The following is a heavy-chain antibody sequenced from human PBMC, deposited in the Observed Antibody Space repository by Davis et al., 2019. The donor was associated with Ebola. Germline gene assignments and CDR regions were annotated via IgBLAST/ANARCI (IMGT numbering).Heavy chain of an antibody. CDR1: GYSFTTYG. Sequence: ASVTVSCKPSGYSFTTYGIMWVRQAPGQGLEWMGWIAAYNGYTNYVQKFQGRVTMTIETSTSTAYMELRSLKSDDTAVYYCARVVATWRVVDDYWGQGTLVTVSS. D-gene: IGHD2-21*01. J-gene: IGHJ4*02. CDR3: ARVVATWRVVDDY. CDR2: IAAYNGYT. V-gene: IGHV1-18*01.